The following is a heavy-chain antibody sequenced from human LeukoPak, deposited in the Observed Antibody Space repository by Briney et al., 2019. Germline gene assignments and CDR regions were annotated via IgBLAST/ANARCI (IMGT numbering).Heavy chain of an antibody. D-gene: IGHD6-19*01. Sequence: PSETLSLTCTVSGGSISSSSYYWGWIRQPPGKGLEWIGSIYYSGSTYYNPSLKSRVTISVDTSKNQFSLKLSSVTAADTAVYYCAREGEEWLGYSYYYYMDVWGKGTTVTVSS. V-gene: IGHV4-39*07. CDR2: IYYSGST. CDR1: GGSISSSSYY. CDR3: AREGEEWLGYSYYYYMDV. J-gene: IGHJ6*03.